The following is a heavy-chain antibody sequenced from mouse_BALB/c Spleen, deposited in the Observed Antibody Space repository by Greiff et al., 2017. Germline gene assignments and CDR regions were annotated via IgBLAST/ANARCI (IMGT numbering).Heavy chain of an antibody. J-gene: IGHJ4*01. D-gene: IGHD2-1*01. Sequence: EVKLMESGGGLVQPGGSLRLSCATSGFTFTDYYMSWVRQPPGKALEWLGFIRNKANGYTTEYSASVKGRFTISRDNSQSILYLQMNTLRAEDSATYYSARDPLDYGNIYAMDYWGQGTSVTVSS. V-gene: IGHV7-3*02. CDR2: IRNKANGYTT. CDR3: ARDPLDYGNIYAMDY. CDR1: GFTFTDYY.